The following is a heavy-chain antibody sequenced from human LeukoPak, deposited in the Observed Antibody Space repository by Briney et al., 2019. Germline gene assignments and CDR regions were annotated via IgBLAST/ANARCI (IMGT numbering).Heavy chain of an antibody. CDR1: GGSISSYY. CDR2: IYTSGST. Sequence: SETLSLTCTVSGGSISSYYWSWIRQPAGKGLEWIGRIYTSGSTNYNPSLKSRVTMSVDTSKNQFSLKLSSVTAADTAVYYCARESYYYDSSGYYYRVDHWGQGTLVTVSS. D-gene: IGHD3-22*01. V-gene: IGHV4-4*07. J-gene: IGHJ4*02. CDR3: ARESYYYDSSGYYYRVDH.